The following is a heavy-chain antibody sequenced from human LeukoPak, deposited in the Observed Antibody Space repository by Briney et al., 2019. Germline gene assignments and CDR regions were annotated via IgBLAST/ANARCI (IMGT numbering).Heavy chain of an antibody. CDR1: GFTFSSYS. D-gene: IGHD6-13*01. CDR2: ISSSSSYI. V-gene: IGHV3-21*04. Sequence: PGGSLRLSCAASGFTFSSYSMNWVRQAPGKGLEWVSSISSSSSYIYYADSVKGRFTISRDNAKNSLYLQMNSLRAEDTAVYYCAKVPAGPYYFDYWGQGTLVTVSS. CDR3: AKVPAGPYYFDY. J-gene: IGHJ4*02.